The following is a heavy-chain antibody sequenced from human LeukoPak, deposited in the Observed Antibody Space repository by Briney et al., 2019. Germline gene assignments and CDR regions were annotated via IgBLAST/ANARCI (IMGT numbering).Heavy chain of an antibody. CDR2: ISGSGGST. D-gene: IGHD3-22*01. CDR1: GFTFSDYY. V-gene: IGHV3-23*01. Sequence: GGSLRLSCAASGFTFSDYYMSWVRQAPGKGLEWVSAISGSGGSTYYADSVKGRFTISRDNPKNTLYLQMNSLRAEDTAVYYCAKDGPPATYYYDSSGYLDYWGQGTLVTVSS. CDR3: AKDGPPATYYYDSSGYLDY. J-gene: IGHJ4*02.